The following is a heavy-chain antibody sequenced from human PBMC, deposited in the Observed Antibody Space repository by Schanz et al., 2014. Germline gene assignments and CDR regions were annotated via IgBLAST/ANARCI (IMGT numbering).Heavy chain of an antibody. D-gene: IGHD3-3*01. CDR1: GFTFSNYA. V-gene: IGHV3-30*04. CDR2: ISSDGNQQ. Sequence: QVQLVESGGGVVRPGGSLRLSCAGSGFTFSNYAIHWVRQAPGKGLEWVGVISSDGNQQYYVDSVRGRFTMSRDNSKNTVYLRMNGPRIEDTAVYYCARDLLVSHYDFWSGNDYWGQGTLVTVSS. CDR3: ARDLLVSHYDFWSGNDY. J-gene: IGHJ4*02.